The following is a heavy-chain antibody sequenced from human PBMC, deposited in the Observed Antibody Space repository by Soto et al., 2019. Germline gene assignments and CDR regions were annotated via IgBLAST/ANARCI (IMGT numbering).Heavy chain of an antibody. CDR3: ARGQDYYYGMDV. Sequence: QVQLVQSGAEVKKPGASVKVSCRAFGSPFPSMGIGGWRQAPGQGLEWMGWISAYNGNTNYAQKLQGRVTMTTDTSTSTAYMELRSLRSDDTAVYYCARGQDYYYGMDVWGQGTTVTVSS. J-gene: IGHJ6*02. V-gene: IGHV1-18*01. CDR2: ISAYNGNT. CDR1: GSPFPSMG.